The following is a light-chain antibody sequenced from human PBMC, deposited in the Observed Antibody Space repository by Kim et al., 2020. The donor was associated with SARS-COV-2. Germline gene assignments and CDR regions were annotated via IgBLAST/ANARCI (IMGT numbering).Light chain of an antibody. V-gene: IGKV3-15*01. CDR2: DAS. CDR1: QSVTSK. Sequence: LSVSPGERATLSCRASQSVTSKLAWYQQKPGQAPRLLIYDASTRATGVPARFSGSGSGTEFTLTISSLESEDFAVYFCQQYDNWSTFGGGTKLEI. J-gene: IGKJ4*01. CDR3: QQYDNWST.